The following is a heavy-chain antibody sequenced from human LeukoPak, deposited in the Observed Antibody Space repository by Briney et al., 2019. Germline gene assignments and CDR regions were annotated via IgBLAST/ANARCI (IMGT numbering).Heavy chain of an antibody. CDR1: GFTFSTYG. Sequence: GGSLRLSCAASGFTFSTYGMHWVRQAPGKGLEWVAVVWYDGTNIHYVDSVKGRFTTSTDNSKSTLYLQMNSLTAEDTAVYCCARGGYSGTYFFDNWGQGTPVTVSS. J-gene: IGHJ4*02. V-gene: IGHV3-33*01. D-gene: IGHD1-26*01. CDR3: ARGGYSGTYFFDN. CDR2: VWYDGTNI.